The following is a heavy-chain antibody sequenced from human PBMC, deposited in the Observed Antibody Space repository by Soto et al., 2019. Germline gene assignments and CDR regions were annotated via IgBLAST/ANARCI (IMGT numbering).Heavy chain of an antibody. V-gene: IGHV3-23*01. CDR2: ISGSGGST. CDR3: AKDRIAVVPDAFGI. D-gene: IGHD6-19*01. Sequence: EVQLLESGGGLAQPGGSLRLSCAASGFTFTSYAMNWVRQAPGKGLEWVSGISGSGGSTYYADSVKGRFTISRDNAKNVLYLQMNSLRAEDTAVYYCAKDRIAVVPDAFGIWGQGTMVTVSS. J-gene: IGHJ3*02. CDR1: GFTFTSYA.